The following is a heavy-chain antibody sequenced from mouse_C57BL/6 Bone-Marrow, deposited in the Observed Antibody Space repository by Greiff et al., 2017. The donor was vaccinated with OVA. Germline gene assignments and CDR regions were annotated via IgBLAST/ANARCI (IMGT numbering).Heavy chain of an antibody. CDR1: GFNIKDDY. Sequence: EVKLVESGAELVRPGASVKLSCTASGFNIKDDYMHWVKQRPEQGLEWIGWIDPENGDTEYASKFQGKATITADTSSNTAYLQLSSLTSEDTAVYYCTPRYYGSLGYFDYWGQGTTLTVSS. J-gene: IGHJ2*01. CDR2: IDPENGDT. CDR3: TPRYYGSLGYFDY. V-gene: IGHV14-4*01. D-gene: IGHD1-1*01.